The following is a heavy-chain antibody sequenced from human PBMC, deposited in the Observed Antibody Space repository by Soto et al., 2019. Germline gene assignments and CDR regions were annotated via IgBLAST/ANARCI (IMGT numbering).Heavy chain of an antibody. CDR1: GGSISSGDYY. V-gene: IGHV4-30-4*01. Sequence: QVQLQESGPGLVKPSQTLSLTCTVSGGSISSGDYYWSWIRQPPGKGLEWIGYIYYSGSTYYNPSLKSRVTISIDTSENHFSLKLSSVTAADTAVYYCARDGDYYDSSGYYWRYFDYWGQGTLVTVSS. CDR3: ARDGDYYDSSGYYWRYFDY. D-gene: IGHD3-22*01. J-gene: IGHJ4*02. CDR2: IYYSGST.